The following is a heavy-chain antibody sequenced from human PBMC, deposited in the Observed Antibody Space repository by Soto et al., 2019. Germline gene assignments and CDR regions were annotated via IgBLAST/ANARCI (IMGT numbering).Heavy chain of an antibody. J-gene: IGHJ5*02. CDR1: GYSFTSYW. V-gene: IGHV5-51*01. CDR3: ARYPFPAAMVYTGFDL. D-gene: IGHD2-2*01. CDR2: IYPGDSDT. Sequence: PGESLKISCKGSGYSFTSYWIGWVRQMPGKGLEWMGIIYPGDSDTRYSPSFQGQVTISADKSISTAYLQWSSLKASDTAMYYCARYPFPAAMVYTGFDLWGEGTLVTVSS.